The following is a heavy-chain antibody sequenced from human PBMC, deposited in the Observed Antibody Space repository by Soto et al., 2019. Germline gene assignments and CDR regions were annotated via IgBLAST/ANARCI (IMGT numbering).Heavy chain of an antibody. Sequence: VGSLRLSCAASGFTFSSYWMSWVRQAPGKGLEWVANIKQDGSEKYYVDSVKGRFTISRDNAKNSLYLQMNSLRAEDTAVYYCARDDDSSGYYYAYWGQGTLVTVSS. J-gene: IGHJ4*02. CDR2: IKQDGSEK. CDR1: GFTFSSYW. D-gene: IGHD3-22*01. V-gene: IGHV3-7*03. CDR3: ARDDDSSGYYYAY.